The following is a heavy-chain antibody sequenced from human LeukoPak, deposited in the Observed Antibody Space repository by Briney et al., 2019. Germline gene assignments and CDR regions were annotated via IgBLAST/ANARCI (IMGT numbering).Heavy chain of an antibody. CDR3: ARDGDGAFDI. J-gene: IGHJ3*02. Sequence: PSETLSLTCAVYGGSFSGYYWSWIRQSPGRGLEWIGQISDSGSTNYNPSLKSRVTISMDTSKNQFSLKLTSVTPADTTVYYCARDGDGAFDIWGRGTLVTVSS. V-gene: IGHV4-34*01. CDR1: GGSFSGYY. CDR2: ISDSGST. D-gene: IGHD4-17*01.